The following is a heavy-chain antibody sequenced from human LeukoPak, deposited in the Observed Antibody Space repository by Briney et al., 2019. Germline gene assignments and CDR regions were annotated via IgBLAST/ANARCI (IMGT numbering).Heavy chain of an antibody. V-gene: IGHV1-2*02. CDR3: ARAYYDFWSGYPFDY. D-gene: IGHD3-3*01. CDR1: GYTFTGYY. Sequence: ASVKVSCKASGYTFTGYYMHWVRQAPGQGLEWMGWINPNSGGTNYAQKFQGRVTMTRDTSISTAYMELSRLRSDDTAVYYCARAYYDFWSGYPFDYWAREPWSPSPQ. CDR2: INPNSGGT. J-gene: IGHJ4*02.